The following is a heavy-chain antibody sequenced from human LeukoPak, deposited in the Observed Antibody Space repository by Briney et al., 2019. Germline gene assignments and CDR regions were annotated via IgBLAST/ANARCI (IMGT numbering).Heavy chain of an antibody. CDR1: GFTFSSYG. CDR3: ASWRSSSWGGNDY. D-gene: IGHD6-13*01. J-gene: IGHJ4*02. CDR2: IRYDGSNK. Sequence: TGGSLRLSCAASGFTFSSYGMHWVRQAPGKGLEWVAFIRYDGSNKYYADSVKGRFTISRDNSKNTLYLQMNSLRAEDTAVYYCASWRSSSWGGNDYWGQGTLVTVSS. V-gene: IGHV3-30*02.